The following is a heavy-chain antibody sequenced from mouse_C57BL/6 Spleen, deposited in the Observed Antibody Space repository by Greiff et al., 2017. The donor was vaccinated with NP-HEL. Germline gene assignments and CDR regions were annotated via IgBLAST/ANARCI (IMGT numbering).Heavy chain of an antibody. CDR3: ASGIYDGYRGAMDY. CDR1: GFTFSSYA. D-gene: IGHD2-3*01. V-gene: IGHV5-4*03. J-gene: IGHJ4*01. CDR2: ISDGGSYT. Sequence: EVKLVESGGGLVKPGGSLKLSCAASGFTFSSYAMSWVRQTPEKRLEWVATISDGGSYTYYPDNVKGRFTISRDNAKNNLYLQMSHLKSEDTAMYYCASGIYDGYRGAMDYWGQGTSVTVSS.